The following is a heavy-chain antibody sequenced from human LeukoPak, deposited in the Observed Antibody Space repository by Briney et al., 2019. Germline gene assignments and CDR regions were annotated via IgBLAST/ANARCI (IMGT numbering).Heavy chain of an antibody. CDR2: FYYSGST. CDR3: ARRVDFVVTASYYFDY. D-gene: IGHD2-21*02. Sequence: PSETLSLTCTVSGGSINSGYYYWGWIRQPPGKGLEWIGSFYYSGSTYYNPSLKSRVTISVNTSKNQFSLRLTSVTAADTAVYYCARRVDFVVTASYYFDYWGQGTLVTVSS. CDR1: GGSINSGYYY. J-gene: IGHJ4*02. V-gene: IGHV4-39*01.